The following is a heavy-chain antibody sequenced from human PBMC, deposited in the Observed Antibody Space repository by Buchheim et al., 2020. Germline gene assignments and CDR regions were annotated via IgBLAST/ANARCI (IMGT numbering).Heavy chain of an antibody. Sequence: QVQLVESGGGVVQPGRSLRLSCAASGFTFSSYAMHWVRQAPGKGLEWVAVISYDGSNKYYADYVKGRFTISRDKSKNTLYLQMNSRRAEDTAVYYCARGKPKRLGELSYYYCYGMDVWGQETT. V-gene: IGHV3-30*04. D-gene: IGHD3-16*02. J-gene: IGHJ6*02. CDR3: ARGKPKRLGELSYYYCYGMDV. CDR2: ISYDGSNK. CDR1: GFTFSSYA.